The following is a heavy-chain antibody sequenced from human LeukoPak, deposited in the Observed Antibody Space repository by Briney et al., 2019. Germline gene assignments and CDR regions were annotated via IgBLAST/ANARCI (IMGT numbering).Heavy chain of an antibody. V-gene: IGHV4-34*01. CDR3: ARGMYSSSWYSFDY. CDR1: GGSISGYF. CDR2: INHSGST. J-gene: IGHJ4*02. D-gene: IGHD6-13*01. Sequence: SETLSLTCTVSGGSISGYFCSWIRQPPGKGLEWIGEINHSGSTNYNPSLKSRVTISVDTSKNQFSLKLSSVTAADTAVYYCARGMYSSSWYSFDYWGQGTLVTVSS.